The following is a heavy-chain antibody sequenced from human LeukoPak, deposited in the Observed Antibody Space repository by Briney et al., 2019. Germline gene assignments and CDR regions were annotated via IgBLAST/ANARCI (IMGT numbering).Heavy chain of an antibody. D-gene: IGHD1-26*01. J-gene: IGHJ5*02. CDR3: ARLHGGAPLGWFDP. V-gene: IGHV4-34*01. CDR1: GGSFSGYY. Sequence: SETLSLTCAVYGGSFSGYYWSWIRQPPGKGLEWIGEINHSGSTNYNPSLKSRVTISVDTSKNQFSLKLSSVTAADTAVYYCARLHGGAPLGWFDPWGQGTLVTVSS. CDR2: INHSGST.